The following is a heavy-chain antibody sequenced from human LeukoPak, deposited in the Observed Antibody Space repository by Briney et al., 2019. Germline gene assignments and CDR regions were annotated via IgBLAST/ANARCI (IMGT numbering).Heavy chain of an antibody. CDR1: GGSISSYY. CDR3: ARDTNDYGDLYYFDY. D-gene: IGHD4-17*01. Sequence: SETLSLTCTVSGGSISSYYWSWIRHPTGKGLESIGRIYTSGSTNYNPSLKSRVTMSVDTSKNQFSLKLSSVTAADTAVYYCARDTNDYGDLYYFDYWGQGTLVTVSS. CDR2: IYTSGST. J-gene: IGHJ4*02. V-gene: IGHV4-4*07.